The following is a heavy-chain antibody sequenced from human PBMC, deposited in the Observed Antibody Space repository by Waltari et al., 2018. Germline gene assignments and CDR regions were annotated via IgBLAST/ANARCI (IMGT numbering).Heavy chain of an antibody. J-gene: IGHJ4*02. CDR3: ARGHYGDYGESRAFDY. D-gene: IGHD4-17*01. Sequence: QVQLQESGPGLVKPSQTLSLTCTVSGGSISSGGYYWSLIRQHPGKGLEWIGYTYSSWGTEYNPGLKSRVTISGDTSKNQFSLKLSSVTAADTAVYYCARGHYGDYGESRAFDYWGQGTLVTVSS. CDR1: GGSISSGGYY. CDR2: TYSSWGT. V-gene: IGHV4-31*03.